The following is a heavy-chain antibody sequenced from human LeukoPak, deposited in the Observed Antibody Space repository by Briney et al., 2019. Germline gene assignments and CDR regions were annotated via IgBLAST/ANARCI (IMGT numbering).Heavy chain of an antibody. D-gene: IGHD3-9*01. Sequence: GGSLRLSCAASGFTFTNFWMNWVRQAPGKGLEWVANIKQGGSRQSYVGSVTGRFTISRDNAKNSLYLQMSNLRVEDTAMYYCAGGTGFIIKDWGQGTLVTVSS. V-gene: IGHV3-7*03. CDR1: GFTFTNFW. CDR2: IKQGGSRQ. CDR3: AGGTGFIIKD. J-gene: IGHJ4*02.